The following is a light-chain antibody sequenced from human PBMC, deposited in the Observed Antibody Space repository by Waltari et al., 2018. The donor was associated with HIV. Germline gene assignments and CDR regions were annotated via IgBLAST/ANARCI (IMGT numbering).Light chain of an antibody. J-gene: IGLJ3*02. Sequence: QSALTQTASVSGSPGQSITISCTGTSSDVDDYDYVSWYHQHPGTAPQHIIYDFSNRPAGVSYRFSGSKSGKTASLTISGLQGEDEADYYCSSYTSTSTWVFGGGTKLTVL. CDR3: SSYTSTSTWV. CDR1: SSDVDDYDY. V-gene: IGLV2-14*03. CDR2: DFS.